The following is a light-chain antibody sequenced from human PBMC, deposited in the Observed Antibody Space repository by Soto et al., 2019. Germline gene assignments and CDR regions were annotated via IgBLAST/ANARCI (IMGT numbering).Light chain of an antibody. CDR3: QQRSKWLT. CDR1: QSVSIY. V-gene: IGKV3-11*01. Sequence: EIVLTHSPATLSFSPGEIVTLSFRASQSVSIYLAWYQQKPGQPPRLLIYDASNRATGIPARFSGSGSGTDFTLTINSLEPEDFAVYYCQQRSKWLTFGQGTRLEIK. J-gene: IGKJ5*01. CDR2: DAS.